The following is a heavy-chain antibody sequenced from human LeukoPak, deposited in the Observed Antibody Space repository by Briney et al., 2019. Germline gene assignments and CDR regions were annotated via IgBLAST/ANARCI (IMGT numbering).Heavy chain of an antibody. CDR2: INPNSGGT. CDR3: ARVGYSYGYRGGFDY. V-gene: IGHV1-2*02. CDR1: LYTTTGYY. Sequence: ASVKVSCTAPLYTTTGYYLHCVRQAPGQGLEWMGWINPNSGGTNYAQKFQGRVTMTRDTSISTAYMELSRLRSDDTAVYYCARVGYSYGYRGGFDYWGQGTLVTVSS. D-gene: IGHD5-18*01. J-gene: IGHJ4*02.